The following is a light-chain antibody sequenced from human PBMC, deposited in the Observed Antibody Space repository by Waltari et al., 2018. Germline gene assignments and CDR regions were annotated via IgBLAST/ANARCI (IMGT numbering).Light chain of an antibody. CDR3: CSYAGSSTSL. Sequence: QSALTQPASVSGSPGQSIPISCTGTSSDVGSYNLVSWYQQHPGKAPKLMIYEGSKRPSGVSNRFSGSKSGNTASLTISGLQAEDEADYYCCSYAGSSTSLFGGGTKLTVL. V-gene: IGLV2-23*01. CDR1: SSDVGSYNL. J-gene: IGLJ2*01. CDR2: EGS.